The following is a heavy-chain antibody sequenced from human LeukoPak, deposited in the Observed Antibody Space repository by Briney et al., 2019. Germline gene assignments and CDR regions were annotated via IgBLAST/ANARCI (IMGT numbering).Heavy chain of an antibody. CDR3: AIYDSSSRSFDY. Sequence: SETLSLTCTVSGGSVSSGSYYWSWIRQPPGKGLEWIGYIYYSGSTNYNPSLKSRVTISVDTSKNQFSLKLSSVTAADTAVYYCAIYDSSSRSFDYWGQGTLVTVSS. CDR1: GGSVSSGSYY. CDR2: IYYSGST. D-gene: IGHD3-22*01. V-gene: IGHV4-61*01. J-gene: IGHJ4*02.